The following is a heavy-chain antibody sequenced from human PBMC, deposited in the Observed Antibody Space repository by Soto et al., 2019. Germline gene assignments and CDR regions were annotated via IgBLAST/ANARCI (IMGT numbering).Heavy chain of an antibody. D-gene: IGHD3-16*01. CDR3: AKGKRTYYDYVWGSPHAFDI. CDR1: GFTFSSNG. CDR2: ISGSGRKT. J-gene: IGHJ3*02. V-gene: IGHV3-23*01. Sequence: PGVSLRLSCATSGFTFSSNGMSWVRQAPGKGLDWVSGISGSGRKTYYADSVKGRFTISRDNSKNTLFLQMNSLRAEDTAVYYCAKGKRTYYDYVWGSPHAFDIWGQGTMVTVSS.